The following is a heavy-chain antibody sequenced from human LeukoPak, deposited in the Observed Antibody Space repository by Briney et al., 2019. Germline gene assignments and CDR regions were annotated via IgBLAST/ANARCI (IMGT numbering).Heavy chain of an antibody. D-gene: IGHD3-9*01. V-gene: IGHV4-59*01. CDR2: IYYSGST. CDR1: GGSISIYY. Sequence: PSETLSLTCTVSGGSISIYYWSWIRQPPGKGLEWIGYIYYSGSTNYNPSLKSRVTISVDTSKNQFSLKLSSVTAADTAVYYCARGDHLYNILTGYYTFFDYWGQGTLVTVSS. CDR3: ARGDHLYNILTGYYTFFDY. J-gene: IGHJ4*02.